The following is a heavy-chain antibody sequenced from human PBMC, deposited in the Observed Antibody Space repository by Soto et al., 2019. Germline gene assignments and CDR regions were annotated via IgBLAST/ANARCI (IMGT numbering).Heavy chain of an antibody. V-gene: IGHV4-59*01. J-gene: IGHJ5*02. D-gene: IGHD3-9*01. Sequence: SETLSLTCTVSGGSTTSDYWSWIRQPPGKGLEWLGYIFHSLGAKYNPSLGSRGTISLDTSKNQFSLRLTSLSAADTAVYYCARAASPYFDLLSAFHPWGQGTLVTVSS. CDR3: ARAASPYFDLLSAFHP. CDR1: GGSTTSDY. CDR2: IFHSLGA.